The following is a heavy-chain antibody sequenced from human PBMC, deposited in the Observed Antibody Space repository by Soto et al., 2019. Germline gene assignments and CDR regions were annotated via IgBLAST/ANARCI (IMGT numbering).Heavy chain of an antibody. CDR1: GGSISGGGYY. CDR3: ARXGCTNGVCYIPVYGMDV. Sequence: SETLSLTCTVSGGSISGGGYYWSWIRQHPGKGLEWIGYIYYSGSTYYNPSLKSRVTISVDTSKNQFSLKLSSVTAADTAVYYCARXGCTNGVCYIPVYGMDVWGQGTTVTVSS. CDR2: IYYSGST. D-gene: IGHD2-8*01. J-gene: IGHJ6*02. V-gene: IGHV4-31*03.